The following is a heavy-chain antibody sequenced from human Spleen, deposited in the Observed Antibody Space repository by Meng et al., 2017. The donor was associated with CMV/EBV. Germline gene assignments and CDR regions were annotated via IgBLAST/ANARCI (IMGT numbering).Heavy chain of an antibody. Sequence: SSQTAAWNWIRQSPSRGLEWLGKTYYRSKWYNDYAVSVKSRITINPDTSKNQFSLHLNSVTPEDTAVYYCARDPSVYDSGWFDSWGQGTLVTVSS. CDR2: TYYRSKWYN. CDR3: ARDPSVYDSGWFDS. V-gene: IGHV6-1*01. D-gene: IGHD5/OR15-5a*01. J-gene: IGHJ5*01. CDR1: SSQTAA.